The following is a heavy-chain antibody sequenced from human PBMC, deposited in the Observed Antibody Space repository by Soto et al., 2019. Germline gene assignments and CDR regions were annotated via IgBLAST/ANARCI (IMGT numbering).Heavy chain of an antibody. CDR3: AWVAASDYYYYYYMDV. CDR1: GGSISSYY. J-gene: IGHJ6*03. V-gene: IGHV4-59*01. Sequence: QVQLQESGPGLVKPSETLSLTCTVSGGSISSYYWSWIRQPPGKGLEWIVYIYYSGSTNYNPSLQRRVTISVDTSKNQFSLKLSSVTAADTAVYYCAWVAASDYYYYYYMDVWGKGTTVTVSS. D-gene: IGHD2-15*01. CDR2: IYYSGST.